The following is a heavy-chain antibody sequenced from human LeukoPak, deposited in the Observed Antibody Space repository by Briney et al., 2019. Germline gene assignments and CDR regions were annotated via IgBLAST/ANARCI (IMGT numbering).Heavy chain of an antibody. V-gene: IGHV1-69*06. CDR3: ARRDSYGSNFDY. CDR1: GGTFISYA. J-gene: IGHJ4*02. CDR2: IIPIFGTA. Sequence: ASVTVSFKASGGTFISYAISWVRQAPGQGLEWMGRIIPIFGTANYAQKFQGRVTITADKSTSTAYMELSSLRSEDTAVYYCARRDSYGSNFDYWGQGTLVTVSS. D-gene: IGHD5-18*01.